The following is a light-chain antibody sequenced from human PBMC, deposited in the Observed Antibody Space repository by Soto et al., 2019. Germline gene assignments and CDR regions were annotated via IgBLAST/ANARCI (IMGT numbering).Light chain of an antibody. J-gene: IGKJ1*01. CDR3: QQYYSTLTWT. CDR1: QSVLYSSNNKNY. CDR2: WAS. V-gene: IGKV4-1*01. Sequence: DIVMTQSSDSLALSLGERATINCKSSQSVLYSSNNKNYLAWYQQKPGQPPKLLFYWASTRESGVPDRFSGSGSGTDFTLTISSLQAEDVAVYYCQQYYSTLTWTFGQGTKVEIK.